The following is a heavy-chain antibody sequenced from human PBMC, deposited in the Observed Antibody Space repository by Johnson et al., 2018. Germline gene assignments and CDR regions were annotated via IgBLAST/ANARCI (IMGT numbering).Heavy chain of an antibody. CDR2: ISWDSGSI. V-gene: IGHV3-9*01. CDR3: AKDIRGIVSAFDI. CDR1: GFSFSSYG. D-gene: IGHD3-16*02. Sequence: VQLVESGGGLVQPGGSLRLSCAVSGFSFSSYGMSWVRQAPGKGLEWVSGISWDSGSIGYADSVKGRFTISRDNAKNSLYLQMNSLRAGDTALYYCAKDIRGIVSAFDIWGQGTMVNVSS. J-gene: IGHJ3*02.